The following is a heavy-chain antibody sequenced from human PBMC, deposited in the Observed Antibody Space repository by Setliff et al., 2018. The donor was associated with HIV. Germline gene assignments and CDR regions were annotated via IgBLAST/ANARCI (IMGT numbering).Heavy chain of an antibody. Sequence: SVKVSCKASGGTVSSYAINWVRQAPGQGLEWMGGIIPIFGPANYAQKFQGRVTITTDESTSTVYMELSSLRSEDTAVYYCARAAYGYDSSGYFFDYWGQRTLVTVSS. V-gene: IGHV1-69*05. D-gene: IGHD3-22*01. CDR1: GGTVSSYA. J-gene: IGHJ4*02. CDR2: IIPIFGPA. CDR3: ARAAYGYDSSGYFFDY.